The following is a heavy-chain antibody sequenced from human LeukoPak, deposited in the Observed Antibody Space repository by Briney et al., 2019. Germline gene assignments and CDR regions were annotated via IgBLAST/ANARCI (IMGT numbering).Heavy chain of an antibody. CDR3: ARVSWVTTADY. Sequence: PGGSLRLSCAASGFTFSGYGMHWVRQAPGKGLEWVAFIRYDGSNKNCADSVKGRFTISRDNSKNTLYLQMNSLRAEDTAMYYCARVSWVTTADYWGQGTLVTVSS. CDR2: IRYDGSNK. J-gene: IGHJ4*02. CDR1: GFTFSGYG. V-gene: IGHV3-30*02. D-gene: IGHD4-11*01.